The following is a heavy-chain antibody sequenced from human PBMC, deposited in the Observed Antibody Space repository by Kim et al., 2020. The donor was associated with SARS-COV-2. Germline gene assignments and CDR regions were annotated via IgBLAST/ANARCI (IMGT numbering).Heavy chain of an antibody. J-gene: IGHJ4*01. Sequence: GGSLRLSCSASGFNFRYYGMTWVRQAPGKGLQWVSSFTRDGITYYADSVEGRFTISRDDSRNILYLLMNSLRAEDTAIYYCGDYHGAGSHFTYWGHGTLV. CDR3: GDYHGAGSHFTY. CDR2: FTRDGIT. V-gene: IGHV3-23*01. CDR1: GFNFRYYG. D-gene: IGHD3-10*01.